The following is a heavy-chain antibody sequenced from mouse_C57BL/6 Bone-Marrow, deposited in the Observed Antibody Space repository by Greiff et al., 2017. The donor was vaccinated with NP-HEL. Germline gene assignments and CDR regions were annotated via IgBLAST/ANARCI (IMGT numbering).Heavy chain of an antibody. V-gene: IGHV1-78*01. Sequence: VQLQQSDAELVKPGASVKISCKVSGYTFTDHTFHWLKQRPEQGLEWIGYIYPRDGSTKYKEKFKGKATLTADKSSNTAYMQLNSLTSEDSAVYFCARGGDRGYYAMDYWGQGTSVTVSS. CDR1: GYTFTDHT. J-gene: IGHJ4*01. CDR2: IYPRDGST. D-gene: IGHD2-14*01. CDR3: ARGGDRGYYAMDY.